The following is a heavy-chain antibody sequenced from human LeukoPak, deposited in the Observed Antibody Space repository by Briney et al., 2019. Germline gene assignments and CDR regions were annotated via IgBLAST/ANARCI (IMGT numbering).Heavy chain of an antibody. D-gene: IGHD3-10*01. Sequence: PGGSLRLSCAASGFTFSSYAMHWVRQAPGKGLEWVAVIPYDGSNKYYADSVKGRFTISRDNSKNTLYLQMNSLRAEDTAVYYCARDPYYYGSGSYCNAANDAFDIWGQGTMVTVSS. V-gene: IGHV3-30*04. CDR3: ARDPYYYGSGSYCNAANDAFDI. CDR2: IPYDGSNK. J-gene: IGHJ3*02. CDR1: GFTFSSYA.